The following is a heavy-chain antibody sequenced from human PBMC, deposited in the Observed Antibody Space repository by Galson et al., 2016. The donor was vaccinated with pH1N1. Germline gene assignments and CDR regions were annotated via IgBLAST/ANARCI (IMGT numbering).Heavy chain of an antibody. Sequence: SLRLSCAASGFIFSNYWMSWVRQAPGKGLEWVAFISYNGHDQSYAESLRGRFTISRDNSKNALYLQMNSLRTEDTAVFYCAREDWSYGDTYYNGMDVWGQGTTVIVSS. CDR1: GFIFSNYW. V-gene: IGHV3-30*03. CDR2: ISYNGHDQ. CDR3: AREDWSYGDTYYNGMDV. J-gene: IGHJ6*02. D-gene: IGHD4-17*01.